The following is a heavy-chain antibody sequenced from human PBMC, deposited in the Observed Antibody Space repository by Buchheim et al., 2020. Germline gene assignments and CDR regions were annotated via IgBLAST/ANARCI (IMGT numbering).Heavy chain of an antibody. CDR1: GVSISSSNW. D-gene: IGHD1-1*01. CDR3: VRYPYGIIPPGIDY. V-gene: IGHV4-4*02. J-gene: IGHJ4*02. Sequence: QVQLQESGPGLVGPSGTLSLTCAVSGVSISSSNWWSWVRQPPGEGLEWIGEMHHGGTTNYNPSLESRVTISVDKSKNHFSLKLTSVTAADTAVYYCVRYPYGIIPPGIDYWGQGTL. CDR2: MHHGGTT.